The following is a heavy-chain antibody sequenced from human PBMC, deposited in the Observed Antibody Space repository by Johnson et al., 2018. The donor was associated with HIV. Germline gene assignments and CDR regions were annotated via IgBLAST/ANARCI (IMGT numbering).Heavy chain of an antibody. CDR2: IGTAGDT. D-gene: IGHD1-26*01. CDR1: GFSSRSYD. Sequence: VRLVESGGGLVQPGGSLRLSCAASGFSSRSYDMHWVRQRTGKGLEWVSGIGTAGDTYYPASVKGRFTISRVNAKNSLYLQMNSLRAGDTAVYYWVAATGANGLDIWGQGTKVTVSS. J-gene: IGHJ3*02. V-gene: IGHV3-13*01. CDR3: VAATGANGLDI.